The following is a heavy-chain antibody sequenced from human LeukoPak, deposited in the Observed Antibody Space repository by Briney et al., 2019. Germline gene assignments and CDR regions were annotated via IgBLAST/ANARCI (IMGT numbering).Heavy chain of an antibody. D-gene: IGHD3-3*01. J-gene: IGHJ4*02. CDR3: ARDYIAYDPLDY. V-gene: IGHV3-21*01. CDR1: GFTFTTYD. Sequence: PGGSLRLSCAASGFTFTTYDMNWVRQAPGKGLEWVSSISTRSTSIYYAYSVKGRFTISRDNAKNSLYLQVNSLRAEDTAVYWCARDYIAYDPLDYWGQGTLVTVSS. CDR2: ISTRSTSI.